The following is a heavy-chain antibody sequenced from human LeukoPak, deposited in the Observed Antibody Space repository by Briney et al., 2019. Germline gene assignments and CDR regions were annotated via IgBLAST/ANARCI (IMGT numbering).Heavy chain of an antibody. V-gene: IGHV3-48*03. J-gene: IGHJ3*02. Sequence: GGSLRLSCAASGFTFRIYDMNWVRQAPGKWLEWVSYISSSGSTRSYADSVQGRFTISRDNAKNSLSLQMNSLRAEDTAVYYCARVAWRAFDIWGQGTMVAVSS. CDR1: GFTFRIYD. CDR2: ISSSGSTR. CDR3: ARVAWRAFDI. D-gene: IGHD5-12*01.